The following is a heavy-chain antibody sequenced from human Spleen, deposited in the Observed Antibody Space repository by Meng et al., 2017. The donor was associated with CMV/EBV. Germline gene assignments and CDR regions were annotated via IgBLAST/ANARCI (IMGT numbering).Heavy chain of an antibody. D-gene: IGHD3-22*01. Sequence: SETLSLTCTVSGGSISNTTYYWGWIRQSPGKGLEWIGSLRHRGSTNYNPSLKSRVTMSSDTSKNQFSLKLSSVTAADTAMYYCARDTYYDSSGDGFDIWGQGTVVTVSS. V-gene: IGHV4-61*01. CDR2: LRHRGST. CDR3: ARDTYYDSSGDGFDI. J-gene: IGHJ3*02. CDR1: GGSISNTTYY.